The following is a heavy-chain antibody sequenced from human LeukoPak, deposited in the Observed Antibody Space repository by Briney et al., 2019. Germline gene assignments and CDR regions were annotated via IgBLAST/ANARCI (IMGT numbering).Heavy chain of an antibody. D-gene: IGHD6-19*01. V-gene: IGHV4-39*01. CDR1: SGSIGSSNYY. Sequence: SETLSLTCTVFSGSIGSSNYYWGWIRQPPGKGLEWIGSIYYSGIAYYNPTLKSRVTISVDASKSHFSLRLSSVTAADTAVYYCARQVNSMAGTHFDVWGLGTLVPVSS. CDR3: ARQVNSMAGTHFDV. J-gene: IGHJ4*02. CDR2: IYYSGIA.